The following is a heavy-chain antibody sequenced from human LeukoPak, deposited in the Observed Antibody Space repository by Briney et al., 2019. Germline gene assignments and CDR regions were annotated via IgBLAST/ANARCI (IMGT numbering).Heavy chain of an antibody. CDR3: AKDGYYYGSGSYYLPLDY. CDR1: GFTFSSYA. D-gene: IGHD3-10*01. CDR2: ISGSGGST. Sequence: GGSLRLSCAASGFTFSSYAMSWVRQAPGKGLEWVSAISGSGGSTYYADSVKGRFTISRDNSKNTLYLQMNSLRAEDTAVYYCAKDGYYYGSGSYYLPLDYRGQGTLVTVSS. V-gene: IGHV3-23*01. J-gene: IGHJ4*02.